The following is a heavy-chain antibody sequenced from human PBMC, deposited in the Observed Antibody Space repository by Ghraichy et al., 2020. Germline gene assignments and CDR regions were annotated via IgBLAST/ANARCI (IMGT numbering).Heavy chain of an antibody. D-gene: IGHD3-22*01. CDR3: ARARLTMIVVVNTGAFDI. Sequence: SVKVSCKASGGTFSSYAISWVRQAPGQGLEWMGGIIPIFGTANYAQKFQGRVTITADKSTSTAYMELSSLRSEDTAVYYCARARLTMIVVVNTGAFDIWGQGTMVTVSS. CDR1: GGTFSSYA. J-gene: IGHJ3*02. V-gene: IGHV1-69*06. CDR2: IIPIFGTA.